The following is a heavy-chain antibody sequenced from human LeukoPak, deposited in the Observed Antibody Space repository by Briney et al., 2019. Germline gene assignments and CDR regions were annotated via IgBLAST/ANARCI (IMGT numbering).Heavy chain of an antibody. CDR1: GFTFSTYS. J-gene: IGHJ4*02. CDR2: ISSSSTYI. D-gene: IGHD1/OR15-1a*01. V-gene: IGHV3-21*01. CDR3: ARAQPPKEHDY. Sequence: GGSLRLSCAASGFTFSTYSRNWVRQAPGKGLEWVSSISSSSTYIYYADSVKGRFTISRDNAKNSLYLQMNSLRAEDAAVYDCARAQPPKEHDYWGQGTLVTVSS.